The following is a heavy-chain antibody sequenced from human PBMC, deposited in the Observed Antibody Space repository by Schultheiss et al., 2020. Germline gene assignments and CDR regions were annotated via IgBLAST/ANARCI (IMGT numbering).Heavy chain of an antibody. CDR2: IYTSGST. CDR3: ARGLGYYGSGSYYNPTKAFYNKKFDP. D-gene: IGHD3-10*01. V-gene: IGHV4-61*02. Sequence: SETLSLTCTVSGGSISSGSYYWSWIRQPAGKGLEWIGRIYTSGSTNYNPSLKSRVTISVDTSKNQFSLKLSSVTAADTAVYYCARGLGYYGSGSYYNPTKAFYNKKFDPWGQGTLVTVSS. CDR1: GGSISSGSYY. J-gene: IGHJ5*02.